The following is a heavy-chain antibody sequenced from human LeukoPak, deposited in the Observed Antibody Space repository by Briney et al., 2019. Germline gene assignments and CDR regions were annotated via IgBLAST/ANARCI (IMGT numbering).Heavy chain of an antibody. V-gene: IGHV1-69*06. CDR3: ARALVAATSRFDY. CDR1: GGTFSSYA. Sequence: SVKVSCKASGGTFSSYAISWVRQAPGRGLEWMGGIIPIFGTANYAQKFQGRVTITADKSTSTAYMELSSLRSEDTAVYYCARALVAATSRFDYWGQGTLVTVSS. CDR2: IIPIFGTA. D-gene: IGHD2-15*01. J-gene: IGHJ4*02.